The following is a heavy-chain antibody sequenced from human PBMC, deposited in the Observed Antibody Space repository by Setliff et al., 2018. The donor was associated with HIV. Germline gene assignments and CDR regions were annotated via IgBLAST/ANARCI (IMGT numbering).Heavy chain of an antibody. CDR3: ASELQGHSSSWPNY. V-gene: IGHV4-34*01. CDR2: IDHRGRP. D-gene: IGHD6-13*01. Sequence: SETLSLTCGIYGGSFSDYYWSWIRQPPGKGLEWIGEIDHRGRPKYNPSLNSRVTISVDTSKNHFSLKLRSVTAADTAVYYCASELQGHSSSWPNYWGQGTLVTASS. CDR1: GGSFSDYY. J-gene: IGHJ4*02.